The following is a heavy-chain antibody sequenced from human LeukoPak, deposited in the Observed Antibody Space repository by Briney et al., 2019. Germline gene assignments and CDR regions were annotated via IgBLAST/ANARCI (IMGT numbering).Heavy chain of an antibody. CDR2: IIPIFGTA. Sequence: GASVKVSCKASGYTFKNYGISWVRQAPGQGLEWMGGIIPIFGTANYAQKFQGRVTITADKSTSTAYMELSSLRSEDTAVYYCARNIVLSDAFDIWGQGTMVTVSS. V-gene: IGHV1-69*06. CDR1: GYTFKNYG. D-gene: IGHD2-8*01. CDR3: ARNIVLSDAFDI. J-gene: IGHJ3*02.